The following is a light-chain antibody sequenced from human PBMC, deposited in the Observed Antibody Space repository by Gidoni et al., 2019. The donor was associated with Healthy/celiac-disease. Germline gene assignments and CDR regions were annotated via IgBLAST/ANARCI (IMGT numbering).Light chain of an antibody. V-gene: IGKV3-20*01. CDR3: QQYGSSPLFT. CDR1: QSVSSSY. Sequence: EIVLTQSPGTLSLSPGERATLSCRASQSVSSSYLAWYQQKPGQAPRLLIYGASTRATGIPDRFSGSGSGTDFTLTISRLEPEDFAVYYCQQYGSSPLFTFGPXTKVISN. CDR2: GAS. J-gene: IGKJ3*01.